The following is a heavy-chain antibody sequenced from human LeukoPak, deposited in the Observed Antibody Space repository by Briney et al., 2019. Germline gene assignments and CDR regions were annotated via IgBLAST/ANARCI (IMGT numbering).Heavy chain of an antibody. CDR3: ASSYYDFWSGYYGYYYYGMDV. CDR1: GFTFSSYS. J-gene: IGHJ6*02. D-gene: IGHD3-3*01. V-gene: IGHV3-48*01. CDR2: ISSSSSTI. Sequence: GGSLRLSCAASGFTFSSYSMNWVRQAPGKGLEWASYISSSSSTIYYADSVKGRFTISRDNAKNSLYLQMNSLRAEDTAVYYCASSYYDFWSGYYGYYYYGMDVWGQGTTVTVSS.